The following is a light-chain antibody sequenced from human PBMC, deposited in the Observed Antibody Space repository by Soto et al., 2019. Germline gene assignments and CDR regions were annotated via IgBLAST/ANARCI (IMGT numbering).Light chain of an antibody. Sequence: QSVLTQPASVSGSPGKSITISCTGTSSDIGAYNYVSWYQQHPGNAPQLIIYDVTNRPSGVSNRFSGSKSGNTASLTISGLQAEDEADFYCSSFTSSSTWVFGGGTKVTVL. CDR2: DVT. J-gene: IGLJ3*02. V-gene: IGLV2-14*03. CDR3: SSFTSSSTWV. CDR1: SSDIGAYNY.